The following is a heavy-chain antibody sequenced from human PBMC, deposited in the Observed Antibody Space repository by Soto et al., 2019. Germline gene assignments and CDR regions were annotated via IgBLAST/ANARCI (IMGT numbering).Heavy chain of an antibody. CDR1: GFTFSSYS. J-gene: IGHJ4*02. D-gene: IGHD3-10*01. CDR2: ISSSSSTI. V-gene: IGHV3-48*01. Sequence: EVQLVESGGGLVQPGGSLRLSCAASGFTFSSYSMNWVRQAPGKGLEWVSYISSSSSTIYYADSVKGRFTISRDNAKNSLYLQMNSLRAEDTAVYYCARDAILWFGESEGRAWGQGTLVTVSS. CDR3: ARDAILWFGESEGRA.